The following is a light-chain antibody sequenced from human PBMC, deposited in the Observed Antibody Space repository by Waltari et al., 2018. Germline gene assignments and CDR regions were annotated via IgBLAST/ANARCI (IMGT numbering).Light chain of an antibody. V-gene: IGLV3-21*02. CDR2: DDS. Sequence: SYVLTQPPSVSVSPGQTASISCDGNNIGNKIVHWYQQRPGQAPVLVVLDDSDRPSQIPERFSGSNSGTTATLYISRVEAADEADYHCQVWDSDSDHVVFGGGTRLTVL. CDR1: NIGNKI. CDR3: QVWDSDSDHVV. J-gene: IGLJ2*01.